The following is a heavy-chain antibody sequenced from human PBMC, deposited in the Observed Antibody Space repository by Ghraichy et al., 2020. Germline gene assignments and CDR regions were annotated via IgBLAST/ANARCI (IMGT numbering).Heavy chain of an antibody. J-gene: IGHJ4*02. CDR3: ATEPAPYSLGDY. CDR2: IWNNGVNK. V-gene: IGHV3-33*01. Sequence: GGSLRLSCTGFTFSPYGTHWVRQAPGKGLEWVALIWNNGVNKYYADSVRGRFTISRDNSKNTLYLQMNGLRAEDTAIYYCATEPAPYSLGDYWGQGTLVTVSS. D-gene: IGHD5-18*01. CDR1: GFTFSPYG.